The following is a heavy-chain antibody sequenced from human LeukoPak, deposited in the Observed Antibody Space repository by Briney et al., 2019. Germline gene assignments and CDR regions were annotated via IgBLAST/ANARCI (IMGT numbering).Heavy chain of an antibody. J-gene: IGHJ4*02. D-gene: IGHD1-1*01. CDR3: AKGQELDDGVFDS. CDR1: GFTFSSLA. Sequence: GGSLRLSCTASGFTFSSLAMAWVRQAPGKGLEWVSTIRSNGDTTYNADSVKGRFTISRDNSKNTLYLELNSLRVEDTATFYCAKGQELDDGVFDSWGQGTMVTVSS. CDR2: IRSNGDTT. V-gene: IGHV3-23*01.